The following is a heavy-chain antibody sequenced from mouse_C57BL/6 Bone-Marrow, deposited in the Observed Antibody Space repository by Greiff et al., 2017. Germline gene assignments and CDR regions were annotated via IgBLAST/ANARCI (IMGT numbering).Heavy chain of an antibody. J-gene: IGHJ1*03. CDR1: GFTFSSYA. V-gene: IGHV5-9-1*02. CDR2: ISSGGDYI. Sequence: EVKLLESGEGLVKPGGSLKLSCAASGFTFSSYAMSWVRQTPEKRLEWVAYISSGGDYIYYADTVKGRFTISRDNARNTLYLQMSSLKSEDTAMYYCTRDRDYYGSYWYFDVWGTGTTVTVSS. D-gene: IGHD1-1*01. CDR3: TRDRDYYGSYWYFDV.